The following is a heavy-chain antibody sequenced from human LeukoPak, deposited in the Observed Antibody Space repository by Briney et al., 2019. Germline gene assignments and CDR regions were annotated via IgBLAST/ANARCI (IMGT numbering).Heavy chain of an antibody. CDR1: GFTFSNAW. Sequence: PGGSLRLSCAASGFTFSNAWMSWVRQAPGKGLEWVAVISYDESNIYYADSVKGRFTISRDNSKSTVDLQMNSLRAEDTAVYFCAREYYFDSGSYTPLGYWGQGILVIVSS. V-gene: IGHV3-30-3*01. CDR3: AREYYFDSGSYTPLGY. CDR2: ISYDESNI. D-gene: IGHD3-10*01. J-gene: IGHJ4*02.